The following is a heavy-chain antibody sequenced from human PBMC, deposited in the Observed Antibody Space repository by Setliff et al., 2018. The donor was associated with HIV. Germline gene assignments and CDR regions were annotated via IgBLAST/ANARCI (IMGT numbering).Heavy chain of an antibody. CDR2: IIPIFGTT. Sequence: SVKVSCKASGGTFRSHSISWVRQAPGQGLECMGGIIPIFGTTNYAQKFQGRVTITADASTSTSFMELSGLRSDDTAVYYCARGNYYDSSVWVGPDVWGKGTTVTVSS. J-gene: IGHJ6*03. CDR1: GGTFRSHS. V-gene: IGHV1-69*13. CDR3: ARGNYYDSSVWVGPDV. D-gene: IGHD3-22*01.